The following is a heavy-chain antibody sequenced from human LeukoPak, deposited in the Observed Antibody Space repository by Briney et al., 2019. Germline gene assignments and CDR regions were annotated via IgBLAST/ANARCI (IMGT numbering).Heavy chain of an antibody. V-gene: IGHV4-39*07. Sequence: PSETLSLTCAVCGGSFSGYYWGWIRQPPGKGLEWIGSIYYSGSTYYNPSLKSRVTISVDTSKNQFSLKLSSVTAADTAVYYCARVCDSSGYLTTYYYYYYYMDVWGKGTTVTVSS. CDR1: GGSFSGYY. CDR3: ARVCDSSGYLTTYYYYYYYMDV. D-gene: IGHD3-22*01. J-gene: IGHJ6*03. CDR2: IYYSGST.